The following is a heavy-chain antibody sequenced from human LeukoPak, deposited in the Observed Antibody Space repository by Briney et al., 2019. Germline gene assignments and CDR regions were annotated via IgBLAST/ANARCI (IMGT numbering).Heavy chain of an antibody. CDR2: ISGSGGST. CDR3: AKGGSSSPWGYYYYMDV. J-gene: IGHJ6*03. CDR1: GFTFSSYA. V-gene: IGHV3-23*01. Sequence: GGSLRLSCAASGFTFSSYAMSWVRQAPGKGLEWVSAISGSGGSTYYADSVKGRFTISRDNSKNTLYLQMNSLRAEHTAVYYCAKGGSSSPWGYYYYMDVWGKGTTVTVSS. D-gene: IGHD2-15*01.